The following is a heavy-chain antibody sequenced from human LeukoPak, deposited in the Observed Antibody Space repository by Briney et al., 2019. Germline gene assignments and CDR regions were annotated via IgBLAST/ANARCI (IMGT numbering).Heavy chain of an antibody. CDR2: ISYDGSNK. CDR1: GFTFSGFG. Sequence: GGSLRLSCAASGFTFSGFGMHWVRQAPGKGLEWVAVISYDGSNKYYADSVKGRFTISRDNSKNTLYLQMNSLRAEDTAVYYCARTIAARSYFDYWGQGTLVTVSS. CDR3: ARTIAARSYFDY. V-gene: IGHV3-30*19. J-gene: IGHJ4*02. D-gene: IGHD6-6*01.